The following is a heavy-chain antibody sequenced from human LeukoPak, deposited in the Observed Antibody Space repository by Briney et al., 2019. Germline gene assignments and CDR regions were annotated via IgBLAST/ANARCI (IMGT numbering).Heavy chain of an antibody. CDR2: IYYSGST. V-gene: IGHV4-39*07. J-gene: IGHJ4*02. CDR1: GGSISSSSYY. CDR3: ARVGGWYLRRGYYFDY. Sequence: PSETLSLTCTVSGGSISSSSYYWGWIRQPPGKGLEWIGSIYYSGSTYYNPSLKSRVTISVDTSKNQFSLKLSSVTAADTAVYYCARVGGWYLRRGYYFDYWGQGTLVTVSS. D-gene: IGHD6-19*01.